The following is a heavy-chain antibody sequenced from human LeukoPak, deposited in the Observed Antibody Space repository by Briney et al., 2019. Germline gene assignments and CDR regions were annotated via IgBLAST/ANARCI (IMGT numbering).Heavy chain of an antibody. CDR1: GYTFNTNG. V-gene: IGHV1-18*01. Sequence: ASMKVSCKASGYTFNTNGLNWVRQAPGQGLQWMGWINANTGSTNYAQIFQGRVTMTTDTSTSTAYMELRSLRSDDTAVYYCATTGYSSGWDQNWFDPWGQGTLVTVSS. CDR3: ATTGYSSGWDQNWFDP. CDR2: INANTGST. D-gene: IGHD6-19*01. J-gene: IGHJ5*02.